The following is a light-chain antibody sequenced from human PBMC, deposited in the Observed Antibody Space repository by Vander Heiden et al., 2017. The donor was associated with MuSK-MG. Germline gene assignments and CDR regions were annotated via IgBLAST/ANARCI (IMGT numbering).Light chain of an antibody. J-gene: IGKJ1*01. CDR1: QSISSW. V-gene: IGKV1-5*03. CDR2: KAS. Sequence: DIQMTQSPSTLSASVGDRVTITCRASQSISSWLAWYQQKPGKAPNLLIYKASSLESGVPSRFSGSGSGTEFTLTISSLQPDDSATYYCQQYNSYWTFGQGTKVEI. CDR3: QQYNSYWT.